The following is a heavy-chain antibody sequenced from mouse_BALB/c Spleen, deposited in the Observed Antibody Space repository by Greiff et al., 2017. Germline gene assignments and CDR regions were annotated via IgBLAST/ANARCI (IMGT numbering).Heavy chain of an antibody. Sequence: EVKLMESGAELVRSGASVKLSCTASGFNIKDYYMHWVKQRPEQGLEWIGWIDPENGDTEYAPKFQGKATMTADTSSNTAYLQLSSLTSEDTAVYYCNRLDYDDYYAMDYWGQGTSVTVSS. CDR3: NRLDYDDYYAMDY. V-gene: IGHV14-4*02. CDR1: GFNIKDYY. D-gene: IGHD2-4*01. CDR2: IDPENGDT. J-gene: IGHJ4*01.